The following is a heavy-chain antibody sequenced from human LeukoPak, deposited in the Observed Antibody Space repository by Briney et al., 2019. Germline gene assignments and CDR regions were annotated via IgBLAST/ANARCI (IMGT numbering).Heavy chain of an antibody. CDR1: GFTFSTYW. CDR2: IKSDGSSI. CDR3: ARISSDSISYYDH. V-gene: IGHV3-74*03. Sequence: GGSLRLSCAASGFTFSTYWMHCVRQAPGKGLVWVSRIKSDGSSIMYADSVRGRFTISRDNAKNTLYLQMNSLRAEDTAVYYCARISSDSISYYDHWGQGTLVTVSS. J-gene: IGHJ4*02. D-gene: IGHD3-22*01.